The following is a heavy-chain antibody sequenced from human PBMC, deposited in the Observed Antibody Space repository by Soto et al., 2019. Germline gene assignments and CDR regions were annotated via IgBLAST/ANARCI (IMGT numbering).Heavy chain of an antibody. J-gene: IGHJ4*02. CDR2: ITGSSGNT. CDR3: ARGAAAGSRYYFEY. D-gene: IGHD6-13*01. V-gene: IGHV3-23*01. CDR1: GFTFSSYA. Sequence: EVQLLESGGGVVQPGGSLRLSCAASGFTFSSYAMSWVRQAPGKGLEWVSTITGSSGNTYYADSVMGRFTISRDNSKNTLYLQVNSRRAEDTAVYYCARGAAAGSRYYFEYWGQGTLATVSP.